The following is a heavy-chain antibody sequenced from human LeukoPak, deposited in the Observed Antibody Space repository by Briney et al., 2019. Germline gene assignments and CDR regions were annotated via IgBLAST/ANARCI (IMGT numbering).Heavy chain of an antibody. CDR3: ARGPPHCGSTSCQPYYYYYYMDV. CDR1: GYTFTGYY. D-gene: IGHD2-2*01. CDR2: IVPIFGTA. J-gene: IGHJ6*03. V-gene: IGHV1-69*05. Sequence: SVKVSCKASGYTFTGYYMHWVRQAPGQGLEWMGGIVPIFGTANYAQKFQGRVTITTDESTSTAYMELSSLRSEDTAVYYCARGPPHCGSTSCQPYYYYYYMDVWGKGTTVTVSS.